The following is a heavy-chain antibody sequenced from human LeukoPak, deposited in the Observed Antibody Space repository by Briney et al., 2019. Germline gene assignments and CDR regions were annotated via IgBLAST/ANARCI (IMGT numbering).Heavy chain of an antibody. Sequence: SETLSLTCTVSGGSISSSSYYWGWIRQPPGKGLEWIGSICYSGSTYYNPSLKSRVTISVDTSKNQFSLKLSSVTAADTAVYYCARERLAAAGPTHYWGQGTLVTVSS. CDR1: GGSISSSSYY. J-gene: IGHJ4*02. V-gene: IGHV4-39*02. CDR2: ICYSGST. D-gene: IGHD6-13*01. CDR3: ARERLAAAGPTHY.